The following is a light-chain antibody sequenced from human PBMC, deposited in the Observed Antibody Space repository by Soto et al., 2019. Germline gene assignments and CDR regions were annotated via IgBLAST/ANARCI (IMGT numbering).Light chain of an antibody. CDR3: SSYTSSSTRV. J-gene: IGLJ1*01. V-gene: IGLV2-14*01. Sequence: QSGLTQPASVSGSPGQSITISCTGTSSDVGGYNYVSWYQQHPGKAPKLMIHEVSNRPSGVSNRFSGSKSGNTASLTISGLQPEDEADYYCSSYTSSSTRVFGTGTNVTVL. CDR1: SSDVGGYNY. CDR2: EVS.